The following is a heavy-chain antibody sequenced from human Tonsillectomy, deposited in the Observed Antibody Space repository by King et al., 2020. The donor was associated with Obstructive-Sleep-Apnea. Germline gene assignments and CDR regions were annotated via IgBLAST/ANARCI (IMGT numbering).Heavy chain of an antibody. CDR3: AKGGSMVRGVSRDFDY. J-gene: IGHJ4*02. D-gene: IGHD3-10*01. CDR1: GFTFSSYD. V-gene: IGHV3-23*04. CDR2: ICGGCGST. Sequence: VQLVESGGGLVQPGGSLRLSCAASGFTFSSYDMSWVRQAPGKGLELFSFICGGCGSTYYADSVKGRFTISNDNSKNTLYLQMNSLRAEDTSVYYCAKGGSMVRGVSRDFDYWGQGTLVTVSS.